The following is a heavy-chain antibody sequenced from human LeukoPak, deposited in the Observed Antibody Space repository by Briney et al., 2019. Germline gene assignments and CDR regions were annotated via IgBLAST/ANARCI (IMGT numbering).Heavy chain of an antibody. CDR1: GDSLTNYW. Sequence: GESLKISCKGSGDSLTNYWIIWVRQVPGKGLEWMGRIDPSDSYTNYSPSFEGHVTISADKSTSTVYLQWSSLKASDTAMYYCAIASGYNDYWGQGTLVTVSS. CDR3: AIASGYNDY. V-gene: IGHV5-10-1*01. CDR2: IDPSDSYT. J-gene: IGHJ4*02. D-gene: IGHD5-12*01.